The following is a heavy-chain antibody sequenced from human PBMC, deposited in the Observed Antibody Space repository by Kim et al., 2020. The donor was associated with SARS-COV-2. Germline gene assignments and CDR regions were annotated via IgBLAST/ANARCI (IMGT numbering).Heavy chain of an antibody. CDR3: ARDGEYYYDSSGYYGY. D-gene: IGHD3-22*01. V-gene: IGHV3-21*01. J-gene: IGHJ4*02. Sequence: SVKGRFTISRDNAKNSLYLQMNSLRAEDTAVYYCARDGEYYYDSSGYYGYWGQRTLVTVSS.